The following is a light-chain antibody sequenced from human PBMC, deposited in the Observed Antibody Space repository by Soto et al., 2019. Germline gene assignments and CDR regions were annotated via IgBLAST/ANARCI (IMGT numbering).Light chain of an antibody. Sequence: DIQMTQSPSSLSASVGDRVTITCQASQDISNYLNWYQQKPGKAPKLLIYDASNLETGVPSRFSGSGSGTDFILSLSSMQPEDIATYYCQQYDNSPLTFGGGTKVEIK. J-gene: IGKJ4*01. CDR3: QQYDNSPLT. V-gene: IGKV1-33*01. CDR2: DAS. CDR1: QDISNY.